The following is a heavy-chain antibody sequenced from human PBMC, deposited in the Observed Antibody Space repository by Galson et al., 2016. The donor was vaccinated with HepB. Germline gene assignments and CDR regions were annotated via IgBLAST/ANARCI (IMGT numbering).Heavy chain of an antibody. Sequence: SLRLSCAASGFTFKNFGMTWVRQAPGKGLEWVSTICGRCGDIDYADSVKGRVTISRDHSKNTLYLQMNSLRAEDTAVYYCAKDRHLDYYDSSGYPTWFDYWGQGTLVTVSS. CDR2: ICGRCGDI. CDR3: AKDRHLDYYDSSGYPTWFDY. V-gene: IGHV3-23*01. CDR1: GFTFKNFG. J-gene: IGHJ4*02. D-gene: IGHD3-22*01.